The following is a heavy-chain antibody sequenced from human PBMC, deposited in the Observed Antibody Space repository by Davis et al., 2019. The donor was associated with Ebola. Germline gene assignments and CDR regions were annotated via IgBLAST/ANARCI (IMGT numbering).Heavy chain of an antibody. CDR3: AKSISYTSSFAY. V-gene: IGHV3-74*01. CDR2: ISSDGGIT. CDR1: GFTFSRYW. J-gene: IGHJ4*02. Sequence: GESLKISCAASGFTFSRYWMHWVRQAPGKGLVYVSRISSDGGITSYADSVKGRFTISRDNSKNTLYLQMNSLRAEDTAIYYCAKSISYTSSFAYWGQGTLVTVSS. D-gene: IGHD6-13*01.